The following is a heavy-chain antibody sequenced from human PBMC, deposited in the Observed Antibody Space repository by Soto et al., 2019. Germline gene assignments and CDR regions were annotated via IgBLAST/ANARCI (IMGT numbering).Heavy chain of an antibody. V-gene: IGHV2-5*02. D-gene: IGHD2-15*01. CDR1: GFSLSTSGVG. CDR2: IYWDDDE. Sequence: QITLKESGPTLVKPTQTLTLTCTFSGFSLSTSGVGVGWIRQPPGKALEWLALIYWDDDERYNPSLKSRLNITKDPSKNQVVLTMTNMDPVDTATYYYANRRGGRCRYWGQGTLVPVSS. J-gene: IGHJ4*02. CDR3: ANRRGGRCRY.